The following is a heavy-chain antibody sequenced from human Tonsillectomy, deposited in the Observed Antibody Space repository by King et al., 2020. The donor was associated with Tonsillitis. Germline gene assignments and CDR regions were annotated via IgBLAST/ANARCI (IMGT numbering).Heavy chain of an antibody. CDR3: AKSYGDYPDFDY. V-gene: IGHV3-30*02. CDR1: GFTFSSYG. Sequence: VQLVESGGGVVQPGGSLRLSCAASGFTFSSYGMHWVRQAPGKGLEWVAFIRYDGSNKYNEDSVKGRFTISRDNSKNKVYLRMNRLRAEDTAVYYCAKSYGDYPDFDYWGQGALVTVSS. J-gene: IGHJ4*02. CDR2: IRYDGSNK. D-gene: IGHD4-17*01.